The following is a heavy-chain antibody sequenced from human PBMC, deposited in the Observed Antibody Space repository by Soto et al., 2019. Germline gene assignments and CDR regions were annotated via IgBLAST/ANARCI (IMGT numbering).Heavy chain of an antibody. D-gene: IGHD6-19*01. CDR1: GGTFSNFA. Sequence: SVKVSCKASGGTFSNFAISWVRQVPGQGLEWMGGIIPLFGTPNYAQKFQGRVTITADESTSTAYMELRSLRSDDTAVYYCARGGYSSGWYGWEDYYYYGMDVWGQGTTVTVSS. CDR2: IIPLFGTP. J-gene: IGHJ6*02. V-gene: IGHV1-69*13. CDR3: ARGGYSSGWYGWEDYYYYGMDV.